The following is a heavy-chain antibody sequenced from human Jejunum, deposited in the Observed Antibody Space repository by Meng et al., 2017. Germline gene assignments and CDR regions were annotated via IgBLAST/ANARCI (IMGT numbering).Heavy chain of an antibody. Sequence: ESLKLSCTVSAGTISGYYWSWIRQPPGKGLEWIGSIYYNGDTSSYPSIKNRLTTSVDTSKNQFSLKLSSVTAADTAVYYCAKYGGSQYSSESSGSLDDWGQGTRVTVSS. CDR1: AGTISGYY. D-gene: IGHD3-22*01. CDR2: IYYNGDT. J-gene: IGHJ4*01. V-gene: IGHV4-59*01. CDR3: AKYGGSQYSSESSGSLDD.